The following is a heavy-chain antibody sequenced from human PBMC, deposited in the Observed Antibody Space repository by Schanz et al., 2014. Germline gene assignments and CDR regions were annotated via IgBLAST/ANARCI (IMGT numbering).Heavy chain of an antibody. D-gene: IGHD4-17*01. CDR2: INPNSGGT. V-gene: IGHV1-2*02. CDR1: GYTFTGYY. CDR3: ARELRLEYYFDF. Sequence: QVQLVQSGADVKKPGASVKVSCKASGYTFTGYYMHWVRQAPGQGLEWMGRINPNSGGTNYAQKFQGRVTMTRDTSISTAYMELSSLRSDDAAVYYCARELRLEYYFDFWGQGTQVTVSS. J-gene: IGHJ4*02.